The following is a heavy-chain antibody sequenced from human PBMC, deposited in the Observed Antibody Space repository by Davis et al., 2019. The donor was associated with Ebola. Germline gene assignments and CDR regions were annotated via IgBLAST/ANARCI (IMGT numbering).Heavy chain of an antibody. V-gene: IGHV7-4-1*02. Sequence: AASVKVSCKASGYTFTSYATNWVRQAPGQGLEWMGWINTNTGNPTYAQGFTGRFVFSLDTSVSTAYLQISSLKAEDTAVYYCARGRQGIAVADSRWFDPWGQGTLVTVSS. CDR1: GYTFTSYA. CDR2: INTNTGNP. D-gene: IGHD6-19*01. J-gene: IGHJ5*02. CDR3: ARGRQGIAVADSRWFDP.